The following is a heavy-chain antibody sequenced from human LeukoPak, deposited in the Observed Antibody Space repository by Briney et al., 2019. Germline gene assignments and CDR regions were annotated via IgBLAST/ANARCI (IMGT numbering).Heavy chain of an antibody. CDR2: MNPNSGNT. CDR1: GYTFTSYD. CDR3: ARVPPWDYYDSSGYYFDY. D-gene: IGHD3-22*01. V-gene: IGHV1-8*01. J-gene: IGHJ4*02. Sequence: GASVKVSCKASGYTFTSYDINWVRQATGQGLEWMGWMNPNSGNTGYAQKFQGRVTMTRNTSISTAYMELSSLRSEDTAVYYCARVPPWDYYDSSGYYFDYWGQGTLVTVSS.